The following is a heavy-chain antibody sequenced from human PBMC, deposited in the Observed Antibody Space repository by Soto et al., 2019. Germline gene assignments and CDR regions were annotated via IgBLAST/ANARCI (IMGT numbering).Heavy chain of an antibody. V-gene: IGHV1-69*13. CDR3: ARVTLDAFDI. D-gene: IGHD3-3*01. CDR1: GGTFSSYA. CDR2: IIPIFGTA. Sequence: SVKVSCKASGGTFSSYAISWVRQAPGQGLEWMGGIIPIFGTANYAQKFQGRVTITADESTSTAYMELSSLRSGDTAVYYCARVTLDAFDIWGQGTMVTVSS. J-gene: IGHJ3*02.